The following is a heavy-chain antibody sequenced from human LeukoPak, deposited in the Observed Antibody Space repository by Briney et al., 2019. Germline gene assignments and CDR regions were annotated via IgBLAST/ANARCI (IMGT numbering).Heavy chain of an antibody. CDR1: GGSFSGYY. Sequence: SETLSLTCAVYGGSFSGYYWSWIRQPPGKGLEWIGEINHSGSTNYNPSLKSRVTISVDTSKNQFSLKLSSVTAADTAVYYCARGIVVVVAADNWFDPWGQGTLVTVSS. D-gene: IGHD2-15*01. CDR2: INHSGST. V-gene: IGHV4-34*01. J-gene: IGHJ5*02. CDR3: ARGIVVVVAADNWFDP.